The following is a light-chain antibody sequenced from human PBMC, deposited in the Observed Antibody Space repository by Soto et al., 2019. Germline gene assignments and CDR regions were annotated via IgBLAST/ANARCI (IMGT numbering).Light chain of an antibody. CDR2: GAS. Sequence: EIVLTQSPGTLSLSPGERATLSCRASQSVSSSYLAWYQQKPGQAPRLLIYGASSRATGIPDRFSGSGSGTDFTLTFSRLVPEDFAVYYCQQYGSSPRTFGQGTKVDIK. J-gene: IGKJ1*01. V-gene: IGKV3-20*01. CDR1: QSVSSSY. CDR3: QQYGSSPRT.